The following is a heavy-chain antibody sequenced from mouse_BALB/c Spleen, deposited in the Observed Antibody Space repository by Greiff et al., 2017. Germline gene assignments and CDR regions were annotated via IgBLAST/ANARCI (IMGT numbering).Heavy chain of an antibody. V-gene: IGHV1-9*01. D-gene: IGHD1-1*02. CDR1: GYTFSSYW. Sequence: VKLQESGAELMKPGASVKISCKATGYTFSSYWIEWVKQRPGHGLEWIGEILPGSGSTNYNEKFKGKATFTADTSSSTAYMQLNSLTSEDSAVYFCGAVGAMDYWGQGTSVTVSS. CDR3: GAVGAMDY. J-gene: IGHJ4*01. CDR2: ILPGSGST.